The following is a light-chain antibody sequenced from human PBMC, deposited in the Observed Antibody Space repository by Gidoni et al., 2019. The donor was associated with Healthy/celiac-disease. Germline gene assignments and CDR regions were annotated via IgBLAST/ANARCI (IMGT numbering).Light chain of an antibody. CDR2: KAS. CDR1: QSISSW. J-gene: IGKJ1*01. V-gene: IGKV1-5*03. Sequence: DIPMTQSPSTLSASVGDRVTITCRASQSISSWLAWYQQKPGKAPKLLIYKASSLESGVPSRFSGSGSGKEFTLTISSLKPDDFATYYCQQYNSYPWTFGQXTKVEIK. CDR3: QQYNSYPWT.